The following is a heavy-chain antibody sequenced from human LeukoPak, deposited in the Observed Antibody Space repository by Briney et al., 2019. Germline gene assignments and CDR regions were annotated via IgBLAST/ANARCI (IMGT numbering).Heavy chain of an antibody. J-gene: IGHJ4*02. V-gene: IGHV3-48*01. Sequence: GGSLRLSCAASGFTFSSYSMNWVRQAPGKGLEWVSYISSSSSTIYYADSVKGRFTISRDNSKNTLYLQMNSLRAEDTAVYYCAKDSDIVVVPAAPDYWGQGTLVTVSS. CDR3: AKDSDIVVVPAAPDY. D-gene: IGHD2-2*01. CDR1: GFTFSSYS. CDR2: ISSSSSTI.